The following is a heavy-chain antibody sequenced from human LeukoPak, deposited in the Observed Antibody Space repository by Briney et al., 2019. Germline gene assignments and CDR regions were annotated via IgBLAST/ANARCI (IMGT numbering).Heavy chain of an antibody. CDR3: ARFGMDAAIDY. V-gene: IGHV3-7*01. Sequence: GGSLRLSCAASGFTFSGYWMSWVRQAPGKGLEWVATIKQDESEKTYVDSVEGRFTSSRDNAKSSLFLQMDSLRAEDTAVYYCARFGMDAAIDYWGQGTLVTVSS. CDR1: GFTFSGYW. CDR2: IKQDESEK. D-gene: IGHD2-15*01. J-gene: IGHJ4*02.